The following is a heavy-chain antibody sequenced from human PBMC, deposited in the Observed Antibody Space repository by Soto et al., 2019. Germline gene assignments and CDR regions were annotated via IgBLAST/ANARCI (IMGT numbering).Heavy chain of an antibody. J-gene: IGHJ5*02. V-gene: IGHV3-49*03. Sequence: GGSLRLSCTASGFTFGDYAMSWFRQAPGKGLEWVGFIRSKAYGGTTEYAASVKGRFTISRDDSKSIAYLQMNSLKTEDTAVYYCTRDEGSFGSGSYYRAFDPWGQGTLVTVSS. CDR1: GFTFGDYA. D-gene: IGHD3-10*01. CDR3: TRDEGSFGSGSYYRAFDP. CDR2: IRSKAYGGTT.